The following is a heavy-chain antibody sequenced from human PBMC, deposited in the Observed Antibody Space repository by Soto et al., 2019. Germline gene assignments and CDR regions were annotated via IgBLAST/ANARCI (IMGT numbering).Heavy chain of an antibody. D-gene: IGHD4-17*01. CDR2: IGISGDR. V-gene: IGHV3-13*04. CDR3: ARGDGDYYGMDV. CDR1: GFTFSSYD. Sequence: EVQLVESGGGLVQPGGSLRLSCAASGFTFSSYDMHWVRQATGKGLEWVSGIGISGDRYYLDSVKGRVTISRENARDSLYLQMNSLRAADTAVYYCARGDGDYYGMDVWGQGTTVTVSS. J-gene: IGHJ6*02.